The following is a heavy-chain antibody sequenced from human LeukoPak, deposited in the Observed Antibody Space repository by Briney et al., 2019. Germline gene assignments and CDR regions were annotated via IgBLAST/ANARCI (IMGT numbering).Heavy chain of an antibody. CDR2: INHSGST. V-gene: IGHV4-34*01. Sequence: PSETLSLTCAVYGGSFSGYYWSWIRQPPGKGLEWIGEINHSGSTNYDPSLKSRVTISVDTSKNQFSLKLSSVTAADTAVYYCARTMVATLGWFDPWGQGTLVTVSS. CDR3: ARTMVATLGWFDP. CDR1: GGSFSGYY. D-gene: IGHD5-12*01. J-gene: IGHJ5*02.